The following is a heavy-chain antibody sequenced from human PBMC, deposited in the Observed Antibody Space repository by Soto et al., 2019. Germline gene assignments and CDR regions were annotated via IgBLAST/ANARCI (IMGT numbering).Heavy chain of an antibody. CDR2: INHSGST. V-gene: IGHV4-31*03. CDR3: ARGQRWSTYYYGMNV. Sequence: PSETLSLTCTVSGGSISSGDYYWSWIRQHPGKGLEWIGEINHSGSTNYNPSLKSRVTISVDTSKNQFSLKLSSVTAADTAVYYCARGQRWSTYYYGMNVWGQGTTVTVSS. J-gene: IGHJ6*02. D-gene: IGHD2-15*01. CDR1: GGSISSGDYY.